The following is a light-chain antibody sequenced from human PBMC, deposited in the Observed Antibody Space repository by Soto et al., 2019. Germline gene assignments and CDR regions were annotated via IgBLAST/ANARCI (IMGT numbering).Light chain of an antibody. CDR3: QQYGSS. CDR2: GAS. Sequence: EIVLTQSPGTLSLSPGERATLSYRASQRVSSSYLAWYQQKPGQAPRLLIYGASSRATGIPDRFSGSGSGTDFTLTISRLEPEDFAVYYCQQYGSSFGQGTRLEIK. CDR1: QRVSSSY. J-gene: IGKJ5*01. V-gene: IGKV3-20*01.